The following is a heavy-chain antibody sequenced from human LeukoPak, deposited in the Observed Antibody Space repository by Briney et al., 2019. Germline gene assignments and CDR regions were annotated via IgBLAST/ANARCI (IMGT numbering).Heavy chain of an antibody. J-gene: IGHJ4*02. Sequence: GEPLKVSCKGSGYSFTSYWIGWVRQMPGKGLEWMGIIYPGDSDTRYSPPFQGQVTISADKSISTAYLQWSSLKASDTAMYYCARCPGYSYVDYWGQGTLVTVSS. V-gene: IGHV5-51*01. CDR3: ARCPGYSYVDY. CDR2: IYPGDSDT. CDR1: GYSFTSYW. D-gene: IGHD5-18*01.